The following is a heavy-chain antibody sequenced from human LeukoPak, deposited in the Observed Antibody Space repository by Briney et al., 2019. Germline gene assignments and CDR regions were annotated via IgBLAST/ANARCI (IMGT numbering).Heavy chain of an antibody. J-gene: IGHJ4*02. D-gene: IGHD2-15*01. V-gene: IGHV1-24*01. CDR3: ATIKEAEYYFDY. CDR2: FDPEDGET. Sequence: ASVKVSCKVSGYTLTELSMHWVRQAPGKGLEWMGGFDPEDGETIYAQKFQGRVTMTEDTSTDTAYMELSSLRSEDTAVYYCATIKEAEYYFDYWGQGTLVTVSS. CDR1: GYTLTELS.